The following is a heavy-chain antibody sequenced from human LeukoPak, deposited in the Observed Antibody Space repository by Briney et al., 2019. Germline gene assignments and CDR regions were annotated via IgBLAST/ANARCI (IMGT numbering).Heavy chain of an antibody. J-gene: IGHJ4*02. Sequence: KASETLSLTCTVSGGSISGAYWSWIRQPAGKGLECIGRIHTSGSTKYNPSLKSRISMSVDTCENQISLKLSSIPAADTAVYYCARDTGYFGSGGFDYWGQGTLVTVSS. CDR3: ARDTGYFGSGGFDY. CDR2: IHTSGST. V-gene: IGHV4-4*07. D-gene: IGHD3-10*01. CDR1: GGSISGAY.